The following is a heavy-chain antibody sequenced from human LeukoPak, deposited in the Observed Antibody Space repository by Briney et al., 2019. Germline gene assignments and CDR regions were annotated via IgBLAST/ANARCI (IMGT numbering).Heavy chain of an antibody. J-gene: IGHJ6*02. V-gene: IGHV3-23*01. Sequence: GGSLRLSCAASGFTFSSYAMSWVRQAPGKGLEWVSAISGSGGSTYYADSVKGRFTISRDNSKNTLYLQMNSLRAEDTAVYYCTSLSNSYGMDAWGQGTTATVSS. CDR1: GFTFSSYA. D-gene: IGHD2/OR15-2a*01. CDR2: ISGSGGST. CDR3: TSLSNSYGMDA.